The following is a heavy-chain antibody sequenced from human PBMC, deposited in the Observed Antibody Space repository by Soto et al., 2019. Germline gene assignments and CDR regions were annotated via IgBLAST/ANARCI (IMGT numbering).Heavy chain of an antibody. CDR2: INHSGST. CDR3: ASGGSYPEYFDY. Sequence: QVQLQQWGAGLLKPSETLSLTCAVYGGSFSGYYWSWIRQPPGKGLEWIGEINHSGSTNYNPSLKSRVTISVDTSKNQFSLKLSSVTAADTAVYYCASGGSYPEYFDYWGQGTLVTVSS. J-gene: IGHJ4*02. V-gene: IGHV4-34*01. D-gene: IGHD1-26*01. CDR1: GGSFSGYY.